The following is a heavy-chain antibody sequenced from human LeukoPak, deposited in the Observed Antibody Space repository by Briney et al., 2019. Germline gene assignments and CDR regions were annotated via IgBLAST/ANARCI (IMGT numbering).Heavy chain of an antibody. V-gene: IGHV3-21*04. D-gene: IGHD2-15*01. Sequence: GGSLRLSCAASGFTFSSYSMTWVRQAPGKGLEWVSSISSSSSYIYYADSVKGRFTISRDNAKNSLYLQMNSLRAEDTALYYCAKGSTIVVVVAATGAFDYWGQGTLVTVSS. CDR2: ISSSSSYI. CDR1: GFTFSSYS. J-gene: IGHJ4*02. CDR3: AKGSTIVVVVAATGAFDY.